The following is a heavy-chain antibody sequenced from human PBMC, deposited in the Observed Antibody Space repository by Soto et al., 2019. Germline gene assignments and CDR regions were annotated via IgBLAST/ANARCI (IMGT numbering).Heavy chain of an antibody. Sequence: EVQVVESGGDLVEPGGSLRLSCETSGFMFSSAWMSWVRQAPGKGLEWVAGIKIKKEVGARDYAAPVNGRFSISRDDSKSTVYLQMNSLRAEDTALYYCVEGWNDFWGQGTLVTVSS. V-gene: IGHV3-15*01. CDR1: GFMFSSAW. CDR2: IKIKKEVGAR. J-gene: IGHJ4*02. CDR3: VEGWNDF. D-gene: IGHD1-1*01.